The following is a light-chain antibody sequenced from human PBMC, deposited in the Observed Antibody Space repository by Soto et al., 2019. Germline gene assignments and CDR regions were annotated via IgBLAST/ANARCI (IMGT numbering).Light chain of an antibody. V-gene: IGKV3-20*01. CDR2: GTS. CDR1: QNLSTMF. Sequence: VLTQSPGTLSLSPGERATLSYRSSQNLSTMFLAWYQQKPGQAPGLLIYGTSTRAAGIPDRFSGSGSGTDFTLTISRLEPEDIAVYYCQHYGSAPYTFGQGTKLEIK. CDR3: QHYGSAPYT. J-gene: IGKJ2*01.